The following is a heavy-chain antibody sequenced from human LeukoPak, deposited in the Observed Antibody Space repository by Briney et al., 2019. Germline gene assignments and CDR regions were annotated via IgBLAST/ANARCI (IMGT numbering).Heavy chain of an antibody. J-gene: IGHJ4*02. Sequence: ASVKVSCKASGYTFTSYGISWVRQAPGQGLEWMGWISAYNDNMNYAQNLQGRFTMTTDTSTSTAYMELRSLRPDDTAVYYCARGLGSGSYYAYWGQGTLVSVSS. D-gene: IGHD3-10*01. CDR3: ARGLGSGSYYAY. CDR2: ISAYNDNM. V-gene: IGHV1-18*01. CDR1: GYTFTSYG.